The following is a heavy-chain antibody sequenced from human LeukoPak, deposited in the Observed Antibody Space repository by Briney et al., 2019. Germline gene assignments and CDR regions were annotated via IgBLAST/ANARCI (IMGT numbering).Heavy chain of an antibody. J-gene: IGHJ4*02. CDR1: GYSFTSYW. V-gene: IGHV5-51*01. Sequence: GESLKISCKGSGYSFTSYWIGWVRQMPGEGLEWMGIIYPGDSDTRYSPSFQGQVTISADKSISTAYLQWSSLKASDTAMYYCARRFEYSSSFVDFDYWGQGTLVTVSS. CDR3: ARRFEYSSSFVDFDY. CDR2: IYPGDSDT. D-gene: IGHD6-6*01.